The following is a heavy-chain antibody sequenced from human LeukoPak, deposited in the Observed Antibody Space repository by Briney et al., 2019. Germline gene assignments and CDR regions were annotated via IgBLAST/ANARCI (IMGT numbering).Heavy chain of an antibody. D-gene: IGHD6-19*01. Sequence: SEALSLTCTVSGFSVSSSDYYWRWMRQPPGDRLEWIGTSYSNEDTHYNPSLKSKVIISLDTSKNKSSLKLTSVTAPDPAVYYCARTVRSHRFDYWGQGTQVTVSS. CDR2: SYSNEDT. V-gene: IGHV4-39*01. J-gene: IGHJ4*02. CDR3: ARTVRSHRFDY. CDR1: GFSVSSSDYY.